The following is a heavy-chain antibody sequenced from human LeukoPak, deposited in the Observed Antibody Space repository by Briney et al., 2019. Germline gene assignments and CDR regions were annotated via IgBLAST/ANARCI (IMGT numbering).Heavy chain of an antibody. Sequence: LETLSLTCTVSGGSISSSSYYWGWIRQPPGKGLEWIGSIYYSGSTYYNPSLKSRVTISVDTSKNQFSLKLSSVTAADTAVYYCARALYYYDSSGFRGGIDYWGQGTLVTVSS. CDR3: ARALYYYDSSGFRGGIDY. D-gene: IGHD3-22*01. V-gene: IGHV4-39*07. CDR2: IYYSGST. J-gene: IGHJ4*02. CDR1: GGSISSSSYY.